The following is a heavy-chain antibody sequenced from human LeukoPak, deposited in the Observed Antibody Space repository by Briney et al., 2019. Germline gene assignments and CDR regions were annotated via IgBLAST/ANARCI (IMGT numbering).Heavy chain of an antibody. CDR3: ARVSNYYGSGSLNGMDV. D-gene: IGHD3-10*01. Sequence: GGSLRLSCAASGFTFSDYYMSWIRQAPGKGLEWVAYISSSGSTIYYADSVKGRFTISRDNAKNSLYLQMNSLRAEDTAVYYCARVSNYYGSGSLNGMDVWGQGTTVTVSS. V-gene: IGHV3-11*01. CDR2: ISSSGSTI. J-gene: IGHJ6*02. CDR1: GFTFSDYY.